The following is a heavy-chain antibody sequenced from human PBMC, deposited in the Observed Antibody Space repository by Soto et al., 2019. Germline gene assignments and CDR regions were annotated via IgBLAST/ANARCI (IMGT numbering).Heavy chain of an antibody. CDR2: INSDGSST. D-gene: IGHD3-3*01. CDR1: GFTFTSYC. Sequence: GGSLRLSCAASGFTFTSYCMHWVRQASGKGLVWVSRINSDGSSTSYADSVKGRFTISRDNAKNTLYLQMNSLRAEDTAVYYCASQRSAYYDFWSGYSDNWFDPWGQGTLVTVSS. J-gene: IGHJ5*02. CDR3: ASQRSAYYDFWSGYSDNWFDP. V-gene: IGHV3-74*01.